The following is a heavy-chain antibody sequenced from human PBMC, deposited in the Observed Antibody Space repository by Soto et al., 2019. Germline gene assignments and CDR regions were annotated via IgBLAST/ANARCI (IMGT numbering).Heavy chain of an antibody. D-gene: IGHD3-10*01. V-gene: IGHV6-1*01. CDR2: TYYRSKWYN. CDR1: WASVSSNIAA. J-gene: IGHJ6*02. Sequence: PSQPLSLTSSTSWASVSSNIAACNWIGQSPSRGLEWLGRTYYRSKWYNDYAVSVKSRITINPDTSKNQFSLQLNSVTPEDTAVYYCARVRMVRGVKALYYYYGMDVWGQGTTVTVSS. CDR3: ARVRMVRGVKALYYYYGMDV.